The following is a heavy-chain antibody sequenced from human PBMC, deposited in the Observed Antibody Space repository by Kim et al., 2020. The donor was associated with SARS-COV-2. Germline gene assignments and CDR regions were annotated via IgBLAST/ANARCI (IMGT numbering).Heavy chain of an antibody. Sequence: GGSLRLSCAASGFTFSTYDMNWVRQPPGKGLEWLSFITKDGTTKYYSDSVKDRFTIARDNAKNSLYLQMNSLRDEDTGVYYCVRDRWLVAFDLWGQGTMVHV. CDR1: GFTFSTYD. V-gene: IGHV3-48*02. D-gene: IGHD6-19*01. CDR2: ITKDGTTK. J-gene: IGHJ3*01. CDR3: VRDRWLVAFDL.